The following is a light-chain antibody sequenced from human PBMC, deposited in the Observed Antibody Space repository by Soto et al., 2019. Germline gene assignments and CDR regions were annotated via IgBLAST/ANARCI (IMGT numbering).Light chain of an antibody. CDR3: QTWDTGIVV. CDR2: VKSDGSH. V-gene: IGLV4-69*01. CDR1: SGHGNYV. Sequence: QLVLTQSPSASASLGASVKLTCTLSSGHGNYVIAWHQQQPEKGPRYLMKVKSDGSHNKGDEIPDRFSGSSSGAERYLAIASIQSEYEADYYCQTWDTGIVVFGGGTKLTVL. J-gene: IGLJ2*01.